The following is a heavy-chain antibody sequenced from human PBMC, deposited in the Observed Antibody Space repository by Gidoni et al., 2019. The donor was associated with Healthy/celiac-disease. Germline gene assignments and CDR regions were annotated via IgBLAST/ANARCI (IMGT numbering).Heavy chain of an antibody. J-gene: IGHJ4*02. CDR2: IYHSGST. CDR1: GYSISSGYS. Sequence: QVQLQESGPGLVKPSETLSLTCAVSGYSISSGYSWGWIRQPPGKGLEWIGSIYHSGSTYYNPSLKSRVTISVDTSKNQFSLKLSSVTAADTAVYYCARAAHLDFWSGYYTPADYWGQGTLVTVSS. CDR3: ARAAHLDFWSGYYTPADY. V-gene: IGHV4-38-2*01. D-gene: IGHD3-3*01.